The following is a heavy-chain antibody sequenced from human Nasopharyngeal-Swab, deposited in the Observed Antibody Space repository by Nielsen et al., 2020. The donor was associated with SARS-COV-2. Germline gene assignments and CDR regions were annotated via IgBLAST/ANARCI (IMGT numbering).Heavy chain of an antibody. D-gene: IGHD1-1*01. J-gene: IGHJ3*02. CDR2: IGTAGDT. CDR1: VPTPSSYD. CDR3: ARASSSNDGAFDI. V-gene: IGHV3-13*04. Sequence: GESLKISCAAPVPTPSSYDMHWVRQATGKGLEWVSAIGTAGDTYYPGSVKGRFTLSRENAKHSLYLQMNSLRAGDTAVYYCARASSSNDGAFDIWGQGTMVTVSS.